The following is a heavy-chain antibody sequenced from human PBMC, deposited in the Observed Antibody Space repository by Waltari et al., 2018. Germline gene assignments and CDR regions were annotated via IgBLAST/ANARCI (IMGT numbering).Heavy chain of an antibody. V-gene: IGHV4-61*02. CDR3: ARAASRPGGSDY. CDR2: IYTSGST. Sequence: QVQLQESGPGLVKPSQTLSLPCTVSGGPISSGSYYWSWFRQPAGKGLEWIGRIYTSGSTNYNPSLKSRVTISVDTSKNQFSLKLSSVTAADTAVYYCARAASRPGGSDYWGQGTLVTVSS. CDR1: GGPISSGSYY. J-gene: IGHJ4*02. D-gene: IGHD1-1*01.